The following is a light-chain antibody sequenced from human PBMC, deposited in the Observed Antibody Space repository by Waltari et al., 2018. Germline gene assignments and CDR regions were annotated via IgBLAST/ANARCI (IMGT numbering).Light chain of an antibody. Sequence: DIQLTQSPTTLSASIGDRVTITCRASQRIGDWLVWYQQKPGKAPKLLVQRAATLENGVPSRFSGRESGTEFTLTINNLQPDDFATYFCHQYLSSSTFGAGTTVDFK. CDR3: HQYLSSST. J-gene: IGKJ3*01. CDR1: QRIGDW. V-gene: IGKV1-5*03. CDR2: RAA.